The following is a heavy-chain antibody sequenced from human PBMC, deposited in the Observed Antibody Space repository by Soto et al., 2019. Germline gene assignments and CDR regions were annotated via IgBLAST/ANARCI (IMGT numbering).Heavy chain of an antibody. Sequence: PSETLCLTCTVSAGSITTSYWSWIRQPLGKALEWIGYISYRGSTNYNPSLKSRLTISIDTSKSQISLKLTSMTTADTAVYYCSSSGRVGREVNTWFDPWGQGTLVTVSS. D-gene: IGHD3-10*01. CDR3: SSSGRVGREVNTWFDP. CDR1: AGSITTSY. V-gene: IGHV4-59*01. CDR2: ISYRGST. J-gene: IGHJ5*02.